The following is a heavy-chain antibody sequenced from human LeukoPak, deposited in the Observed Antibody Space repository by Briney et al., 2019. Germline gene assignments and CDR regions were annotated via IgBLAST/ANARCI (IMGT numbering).Heavy chain of an antibody. CDR2: INHSGST. Sequence: PSETLSLTCAVYGGSFSGYYWSWIRQPPGKGLEWIGEINHSGSTNYNPSLKSRVTISVDKSKNQFSLKLSSVTAADTAVYYCARSRFLEWLTSRVQDLADYYYYYGMDVWGRGTTVTVSS. CDR1: GGSFSGYY. V-gene: IGHV4-34*01. D-gene: IGHD3-3*01. CDR3: ARSRFLEWLTSRVQDLADYYYYYGMDV. J-gene: IGHJ6*02.